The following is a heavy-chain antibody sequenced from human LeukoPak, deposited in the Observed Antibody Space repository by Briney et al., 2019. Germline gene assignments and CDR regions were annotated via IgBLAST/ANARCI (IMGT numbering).Heavy chain of an antibody. D-gene: IGHD3-16*02. Sequence: PGGSLRLSCTASGFTFGDYAMSWVRQAPGKGLEWVGFIRSKAYGCTTEYAASVKGRFTISRDDSKSIAYLQMDSLKTEDTAVYYCTRVYDYVWGSYRPRREYYFDHWGQGTLVTVSS. CDR3: TRVYDYVWGSYRPRREYYFDH. CDR1: GFTFGDYA. V-gene: IGHV3-49*04. CDR2: IRSKAYGCTT. J-gene: IGHJ4*02.